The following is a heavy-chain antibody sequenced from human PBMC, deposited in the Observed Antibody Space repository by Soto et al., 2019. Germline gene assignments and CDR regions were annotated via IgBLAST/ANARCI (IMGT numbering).Heavy chain of an antibody. CDR1: GFTFSSYA. D-gene: IGHD1-7*01. J-gene: IGHJ6*02. CDR3: AKDQGITGTSFAYYYYYYGMDV. Sequence: LRLSCAASGFTFSSYAMSWVRQAPGKGLEWVSAISGSGGSTYYADSVKGRFTISRDNSKNTLYLQMNSLRAEDTAVYYCAKDQGITGTSFAYYYYYYGMDVWGQGTTVTVSS. V-gene: IGHV3-23*01. CDR2: ISGSGGST.